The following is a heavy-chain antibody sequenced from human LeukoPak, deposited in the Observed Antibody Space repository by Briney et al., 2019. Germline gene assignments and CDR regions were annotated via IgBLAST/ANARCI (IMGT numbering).Heavy chain of an antibody. J-gene: IGHJ3*02. D-gene: IGHD3-10*01. CDR1: GGSVSSYY. Sequence: NPSETLSLTCTVSGGSVSSYYWSWIRQPPAKGLEWIGCIYYSENTNYNHSLKSRVTILVDTSKNQFSLKLNSVTAADTAVYYCARHGGITMVRGVLSAFDIWGQGTMVTVSS. CDR3: ARHGGITMVRGVLSAFDI. V-gene: IGHV4-59*08. CDR2: IYYSENT.